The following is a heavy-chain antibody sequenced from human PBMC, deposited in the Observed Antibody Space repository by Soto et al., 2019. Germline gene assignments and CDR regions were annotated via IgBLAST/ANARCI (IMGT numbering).Heavy chain of an antibody. Sequence: ASVKFSCKASGYTFTCYYMHWVRQAPGQGLEWMGWINPNSGGTNYAQKFQGWVTMTRDTSISTAYMELSRLRSDDTAVYYCARSQVLWFGESNYGMDVWGQGTTVTVSS. V-gene: IGHV1-2*04. CDR3: ARSQVLWFGESNYGMDV. J-gene: IGHJ6*02. CDR2: INPNSGGT. CDR1: GYTFTCYY. D-gene: IGHD3-10*01.